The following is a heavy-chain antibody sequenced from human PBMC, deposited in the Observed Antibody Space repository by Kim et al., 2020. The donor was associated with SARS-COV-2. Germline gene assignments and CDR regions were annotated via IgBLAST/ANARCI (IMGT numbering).Heavy chain of an antibody. CDR2: INHSGST. CDR3: ARVRLRRMLYYFDY. V-gene: IGHV4-34*01. D-gene: IGHD5-12*01. J-gene: IGHJ4*02. Sequence: SETLSLTCAVYGGSFSGYYWSWIRQPPGKGLEWIGEINHSGSTNYNPSLKSRVTISVDTSKNQFSLKLSSVTAADTAVYYCARVRLRRMLYYFDYWGQGTLVTVSS. CDR1: GGSFSGYY.